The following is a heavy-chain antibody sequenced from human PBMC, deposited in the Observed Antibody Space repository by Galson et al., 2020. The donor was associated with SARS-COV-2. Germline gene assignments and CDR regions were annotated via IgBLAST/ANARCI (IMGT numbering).Heavy chain of an antibody. CDR1: GFTFRNYA. D-gene: IGHD6-13*01. Sequence: TGGSLRLSCAASGFTFRNYAMHWVRQAPGKGLEWVAVISSDGSKKDYGDSVKGRVTVSRDNSENTVYLQMNSLRGEDTAVYYCAKDRYSSNWYWFEPGGQGSLVTVSS. CDR3: AKDRYSSNWYWFEP. CDR2: ISSDGSKK. J-gene: IGHJ5*02. V-gene: IGHV3-30*18.